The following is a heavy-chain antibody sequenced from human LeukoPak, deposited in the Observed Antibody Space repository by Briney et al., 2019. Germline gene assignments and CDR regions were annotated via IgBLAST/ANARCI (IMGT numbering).Heavy chain of an antibody. CDR2: INPNSGGT. Sequence: ASVKVSCKASGYTFTGYYMHWVRQAPGQGLEWMGWINPNSGGTNYAQKFQGRVTMTRDTSISTAYMELSRLRSDDTAVYYCARARNYYDSSGSFDYWGRGTLVTVSS. CDR3: ARARNYYDSSGSFDY. V-gene: IGHV1-2*02. J-gene: IGHJ4*02. D-gene: IGHD3-22*01. CDR1: GYTFTGYY.